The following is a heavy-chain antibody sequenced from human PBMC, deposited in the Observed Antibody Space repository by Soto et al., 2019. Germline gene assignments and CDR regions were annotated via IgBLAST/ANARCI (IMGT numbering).Heavy chain of an antibody. CDR2: IWYDGSNK. D-gene: IGHD6-6*01. CDR3: AREGSSSYRNYYYYMDV. CDR1: GFTFSSYG. Sequence: QVQLVESGGGVVQPGRYLRLSCAASGFTFSSYGMHWVRQAPGKGXXWVAVIWYDGSNKYYADSVKGRFTISRDNSKNTLYQQMNCLRAEDTAVFYCAREGSSSYRNYYYYMDVWGKGTTVTVSS. V-gene: IGHV3-33*01. J-gene: IGHJ6*03.